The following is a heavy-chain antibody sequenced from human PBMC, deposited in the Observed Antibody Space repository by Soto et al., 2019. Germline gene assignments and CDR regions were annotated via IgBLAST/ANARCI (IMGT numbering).Heavy chain of an antibody. D-gene: IGHD6-19*01. Sequence: QVQLVESGGGVVQPGRSLRLSCAASGFTFSSYGMHWVRQAPGKGLAWVAVIWYDGSNKYYADSVKGRFTISRDNSKNTLYLQMNSLRAEDTAVYYCARDAELIAVAGSDFDYWGQGTLVTVSS. V-gene: IGHV3-33*01. CDR2: IWYDGSNK. CDR1: GFTFSSYG. J-gene: IGHJ4*02. CDR3: ARDAELIAVAGSDFDY.